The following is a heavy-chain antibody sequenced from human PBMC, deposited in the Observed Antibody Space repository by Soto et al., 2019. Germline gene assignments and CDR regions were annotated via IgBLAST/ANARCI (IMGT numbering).Heavy chain of an antibody. Sequence: PGGSLRLSCAASGFTFSDYCLSWVRQAPGKGLEGVSPIGGSRGSTTYYAGSVKGRFTITRDNSKNTLYLQMNSLRVEDTAVYYCAQDRGCSGFTCYQAYWGPGTLVTV. D-gene: IGHD2-2*01. CDR2: IGGSRGSTT. J-gene: IGHJ4*02. CDR3: AQDRGCSGFTCYQAY. CDR1: GFTFSDYC. V-gene: IGHV3-23*01.